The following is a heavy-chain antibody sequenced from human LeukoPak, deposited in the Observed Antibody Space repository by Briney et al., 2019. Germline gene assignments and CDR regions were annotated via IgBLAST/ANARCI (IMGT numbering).Heavy chain of an antibody. D-gene: IGHD4-23*01. CDR3: TRGRTVVTAFDLY. CDR2: IRSKAYGGTT. J-gene: IGHJ4*02. V-gene: IGHV3-49*03. Sequence: GGSLRLSCTASGFTFGDHAMSWFRQAPGKGLEWVGFIRSKAYGGTTEYAASVKGRFTISRDDSKSIAYLQMNSLKTEDTAVYYCTRGRTVVTAFDLYWGQGTLVTVSS. CDR1: GFTFGDHA.